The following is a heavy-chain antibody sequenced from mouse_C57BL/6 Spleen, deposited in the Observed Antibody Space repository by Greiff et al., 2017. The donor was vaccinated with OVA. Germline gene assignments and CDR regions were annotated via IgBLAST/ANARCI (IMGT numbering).Heavy chain of an antibody. V-gene: IGHV1-74*01. CDR3: AIDVGYYYAMDY. CDR2: IHPSDSDT. CDR1: GYTFTSYW. Sequence: QVQLQQPGAELVKPGASVKVSCKASGYTFTSYWMHWVKQRPGQGLAWIGRIHPSDSDTNYNPKFQGKATLTVDTSSSTAYMQLSSLTSEDSAVYYCAIDVGYYYAMDYWGQGTSVTVSS. J-gene: IGHJ4*01. D-gene: IGHD3-1*01.